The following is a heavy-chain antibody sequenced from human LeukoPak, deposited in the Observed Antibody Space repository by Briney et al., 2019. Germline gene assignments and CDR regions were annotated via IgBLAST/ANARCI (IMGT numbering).Heavy chain of an antibody. Sequence: GGSLRLSCAASGFTFDDYTMHWVRQAPGKGLEWVSLISWDGGSTYYADSVKGRFTISRDNSKNSLYLQMSSLRTEGTALYYCAKDISSGDGPFDPWGQGTLVTVSS. V-gene: IGHV3-43*01. CDR1: GFTFDDYT. J-gene: IGHJ5*02. D-gene: IGHD5-24*01. CDR2: ISWDGGST. CDR3: AKDISSGDGPFDP.